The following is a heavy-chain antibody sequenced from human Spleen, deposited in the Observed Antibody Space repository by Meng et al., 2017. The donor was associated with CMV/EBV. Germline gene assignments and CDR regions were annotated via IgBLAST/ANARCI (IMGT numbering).Heavy chain of an antibody. D-gene: IGHD3-22*01. CDR2: IYTSGST. Sequence: LWGSCTGRWKPSGPPSLTCTVSGGSSSSYYWSWIRQPGGKGLGWIGRIYTSGSTNYNPSLKSRVTMSVDTSKNQFSLKLSSVTAADTAVYYCARELAYYYDSSGYCLGYWGQGTLVTVSS. CDR3: ARELAYYYDSSGYCLGY. CDR1: GGSSSSYY. J-gene: IGHJ4*02. V-gene: IGHV4-4*07.